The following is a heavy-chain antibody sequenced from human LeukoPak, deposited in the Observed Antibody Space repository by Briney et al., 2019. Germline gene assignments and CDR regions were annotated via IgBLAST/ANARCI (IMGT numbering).Heavy chain of an antibody. V-gene: IGHV4-59*01. CDR2: IYYSGNT. J-gene: IGHJ4*02. CDR3: ARAPGGNPTTHYFDY. Sequence: SETLSLTCTVSGGSISSYYWSWIRQPPGKGLEWIGYIYYSGNTNYNPSFKSRVTISVDTSKNQFSLNLSSVTAADTAVYYCARAPGGNPTTHYFDYWGQGTLVTVSS. CDR1: GGSISSYY. D-gene: IGHD1-14*01.